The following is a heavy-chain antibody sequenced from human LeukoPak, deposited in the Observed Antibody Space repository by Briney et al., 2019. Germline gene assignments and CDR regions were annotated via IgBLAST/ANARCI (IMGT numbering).Heavy chain of an antibody. Sequence: VASVKVSCKASGYTFTSYGISWVRQAPGQGLEWMGWISAYNGNTNYAQKLQGRVTMTTDTSTSTAYMELRSLRSDDTAAYYCARAGLLWFGESSYFDYWGQGTLVTVSS. CDR3: ARAGLLWFGESSYFDY. D-gene: IGHD3-10*01. CDR1: GYTFTSYG. V-gene: IGHV1-18*01. J-gene: IGHJ4*02. CDR2: ISAYNGNT.